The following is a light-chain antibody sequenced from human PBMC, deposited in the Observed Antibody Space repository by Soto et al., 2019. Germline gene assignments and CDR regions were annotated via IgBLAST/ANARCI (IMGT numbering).Light chain of an antibody. J-gene: IGKJ5*01. CDR3: QHYHGWPIT. V-gene: IGKV3-20*01. Sequence: EFVLTQSPGTLSLSPGERATLSCRASQSVSNNYLAWYQQKPGQAPRLLIYGASNRATGIPDRFSGSGSGTDFTLTISSLQSEDFAAYYCQHYHGWPITFGQGTRLEN. CDR1: QSVSNNY. CDR2: GAS.